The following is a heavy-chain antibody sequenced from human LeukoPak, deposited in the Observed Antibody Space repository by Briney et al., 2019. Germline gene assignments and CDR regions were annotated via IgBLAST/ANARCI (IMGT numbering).Heavy chain of an antibody. D-gene: IGHD2-8*01. J-gene: IGHJ4*02. V-gene: IGHV1-18*01. CDR2: ISGYNGNT. CDR3: ARDPNQYEAVHAFHY. CDR1: DYTFTNYF. Sequence: ASVKVSCKASDYTFTNYFISWVRQAPGQGLEWMGWISGYNGNTNHTQNLQGRVTMTTDTSTSTAYMELRSLGSDDTAVYYCARDPNQYEAVHAFHYWGQGTLVTVSS.